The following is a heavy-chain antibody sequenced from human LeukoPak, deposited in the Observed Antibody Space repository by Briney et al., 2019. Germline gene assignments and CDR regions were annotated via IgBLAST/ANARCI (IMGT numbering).Heavy chain of an antibody. Sequence: GGSLRLSCAASGFTFSSFAMSWVRQTPGKGLEWVSVISGSGINTYYSDSVKGRFTISRDNSKNTLYLQMNSLRAEVTAVYYCARGRIEMATILDYWGQGTLVTVSS. CDR3: ARGRIEMATILDY. V-gene: IGHV3-23*01. J-gene: IGHJ4*02. CDR2: ISGSGINT. CDR1: GFTFSSFA. D-gene: IGHD5-24*01.